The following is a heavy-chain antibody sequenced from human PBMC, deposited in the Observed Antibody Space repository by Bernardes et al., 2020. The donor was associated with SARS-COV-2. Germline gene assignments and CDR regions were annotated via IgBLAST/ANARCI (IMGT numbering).Heavy chain of an antibody. CDR2: VSTDGSTT. J-gene: IGHJ4*02. V-gene: IGHV3-74*01. D-gene: IGHD3-22*01. Sequence: EGSLRLSCAASGFTFSSYWMHWVRQIPGRGLVWLSRVSTDGSTTNYADSVKGRFTISRDNAKNTLWLQMNSLGADDTAVYYCARGASSGYRVDYWGPGTLVTVSS. CDR1: GFTFSSYW. CDR3: ARGASSGYRVDY.